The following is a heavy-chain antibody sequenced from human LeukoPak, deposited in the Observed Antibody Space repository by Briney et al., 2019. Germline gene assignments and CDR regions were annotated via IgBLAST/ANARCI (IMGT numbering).Heavy chain of an antibody. D-gene: IGHD3-3*01. CDR3: AKAIPHYDFWSGYTQGYYFDY. Sequence: GRSLRLSCAASGFTFSSYAMHWVRQAPGKGLEWVAVISYDGSNKYYADSVKGRFTISRDNSKNTLYLQMNSLRAEDTAVYYCAKAIPHYDFWSGYTQGYYFDYWGQGTLVTVSS. V-gene: IGHV3-30-3*01. J-gene: IGHJ4*02. CDR1: GFTFSSYA. CDR2: ISYDGSNK.